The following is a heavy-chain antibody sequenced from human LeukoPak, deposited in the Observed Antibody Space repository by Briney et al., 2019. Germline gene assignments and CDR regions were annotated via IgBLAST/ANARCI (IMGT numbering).Heavy chain of an antibody. J-gene: IGHJ4*02. D-gene: IGHD2-21*02. CDR2: IYSGGST. CDR1: GFTVSSNY. CDR3: AKVLVVVVTATQYYFDY. V-gene: IGHV3-66*02. Sequence: GGSLRLSCAASGFTVSSNYMSWVRQAPGKGLEWVSVIYSGGSTYYADSVKGRFTISRDNSKNTLYLQMNSLRAEDTAVYYCAKVLVVVVTATQYYFDYWGQGTLVTVSS.